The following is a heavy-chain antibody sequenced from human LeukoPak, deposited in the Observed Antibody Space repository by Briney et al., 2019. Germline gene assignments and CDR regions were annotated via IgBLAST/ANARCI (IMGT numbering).Heavy chain of an antibody. CDR2: ISAYNGNT. J-gene: IGHJ3*02. Sequence: ASVKVSCKASGGTFSSYAISWVRQAPGQGLEWMGWISAYNGNTNYAQKLQGRVTMTTDTSTSTAYMELRSLRSDDTAVYYCARVVTWFGELSHAFDIWGQGTMVTVSS. CDR1: GGTFSSYA. V-gene: IGHV1-18*01. CDR3: ARVVTWFGELSHAFDI. D-gene: IGHD3-10*01.